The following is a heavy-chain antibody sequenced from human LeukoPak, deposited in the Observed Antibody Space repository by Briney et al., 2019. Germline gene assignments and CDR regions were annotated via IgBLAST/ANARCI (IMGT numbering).Heavy chain of an antibody. J-gene: IGHJ2*01. D-gene: IGHD5-12*01. CDR2: ISGSGGST. Sequence: GGSLRLSCAASGFTFSSYAMSWVRQAPGKGLEWVSAISGSGGSTYYADSVKGRFTISRDNSKNTLYLQMNSLRAEDTAVYYCATREGYSGYDGLFWYFDLWGRGTLVTVSS. CDR1: GFTFSSYA. CDR3: ATREGYSGYDGLFWYFDL. V-gene: IGHV3-23*01.